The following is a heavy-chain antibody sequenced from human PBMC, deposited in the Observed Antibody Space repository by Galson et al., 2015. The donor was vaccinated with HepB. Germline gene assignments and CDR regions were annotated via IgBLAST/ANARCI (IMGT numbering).Heavy chain of an antibody. CDR2: MWYDGSNK. J-gene: IGHJ4*02. Sequence: SLRLSCAASGFTFSSYGMHWVRQAPGKGLEWVAVMWYDGSNKYYADSVRGRFTISRDNSKNTLYLQVNSLRAEDTAVYYCANGLNLKDRSSPEYEYWGQGTLVTVSS. V-gene: IGHV3-33*06. CDR3: ANGLNLKDRSSPEYEY. CDR1: GFTFSSYG. D-gene: IGHD3-22*01.